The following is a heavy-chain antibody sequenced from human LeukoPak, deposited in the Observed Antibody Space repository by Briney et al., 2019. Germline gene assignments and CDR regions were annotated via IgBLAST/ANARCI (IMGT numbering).Heavy chain of an antibody. CDR3: ARVGYYYDSSGYPLDAFDI. J-gene: IGHJ3*02. D-gene: IGHD3-22*01. Sequence: ASVKVSCKASGYTFTGYYMHWVRQAPGQGLEWMGWINPNSGGTNYAQKFQGRVTMTRDTSISTAYMELSRLRSDDTAVYYCARVGYYYDSSGYPLDAFDIWGQGTMVTVSS. CDR1: GYTFTGYY. V-gene: IGHV1-2*02. CDR2: INPNSGGT.